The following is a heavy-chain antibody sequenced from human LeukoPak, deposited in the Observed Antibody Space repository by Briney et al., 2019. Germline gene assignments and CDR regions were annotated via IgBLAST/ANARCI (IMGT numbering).Heavy chain of an antibody. CDR2: INVGNGDT. CDR3: AAQGAMTGLS. Sequence: ASVKVSCKASGYTFTTYTIHWVRQAPGQRLEWKAWINVGNGDTKYSQNFQGRLTITRDTSANTAFMDLSSLRSEDTAVYYCAAQGAMTGLSWGQGTLVTVSS. CDR1: GYTFTTYT. J-gene: IGHJ4*02. D-gene: IGHD2-2*01. V-gene: IGHV1-3*01.